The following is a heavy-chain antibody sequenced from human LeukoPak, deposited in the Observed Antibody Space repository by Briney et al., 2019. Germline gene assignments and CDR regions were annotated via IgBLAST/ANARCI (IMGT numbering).Heavy chain of an antibody. Sequence: GGSLRLSCAASGFTFSSYGMHWVRQAPGKGLEWVAVIWYDGSNKYYGDSVKGRFTISRDNAKSSLYLHMNSLRVEDTAVYYCARVVRGSQSFYPYSDKWGQGTLVTVSS. CDR1: GFTFSSYG. V-gene: IGHV3-33*08. CDR2: IWYDGSNK. J-gene: IGHJ4*02. D-gene: IGHD3-10*01. CDR3: ARVVRGSQSFYPYSDK.